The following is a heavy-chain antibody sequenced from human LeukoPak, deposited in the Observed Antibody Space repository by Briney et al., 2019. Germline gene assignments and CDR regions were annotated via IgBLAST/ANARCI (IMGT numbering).Heavy chain of an antibody. D-gene: IGHD4-17*01. Sequence: GGSLRPSCAASGFTFSDYSMNWVRQAPGKGLEWVSSISSSGTYIHYADSVKGRFTISRDNAENFLYLQMNSLRAEDTAVYYCAMGTETIYFDYWGQGTLVTVSS. V-gene: IGHV3-21*01. CDR3: AMGTETIYFDY. J-gene: IGHJ4*02. CDR1: GFTFSDYS. CDR2: ISSSGTYI.